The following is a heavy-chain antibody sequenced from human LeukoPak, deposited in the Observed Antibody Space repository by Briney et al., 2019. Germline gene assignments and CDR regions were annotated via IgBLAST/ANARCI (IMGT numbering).Heavy chain of an antibody. D-gene: IGHD4-17*01. J-gene: IGHJ4*02. V-gene: IGHV4-38-2*01. CDR1: GYSISSGDY. CDR3: ARISTVTSPSAGYFDY. Sequence: SETLSLTCAVSGYSISSGDYWGWIRQPPGKGLEWIGSVYYSGGTHYNPSLKSRVTISVDRSRNQFSLRLSSVTAADTAVYYCARISTVTSPSAGYFDYWGRGTLASVSS. CDR2: VYYSGGT.